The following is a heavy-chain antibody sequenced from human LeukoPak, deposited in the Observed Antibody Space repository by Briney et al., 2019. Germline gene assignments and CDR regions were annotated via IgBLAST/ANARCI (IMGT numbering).Heavy chain of an antibody. CDR3: ARDESSGWFYFDY. J-gene: IGHJ4*02. Sequence: ASVKVSCKASGYTFTGYYMHWVRQAPGQGLEWMGWINPNSGGTNYAQKFQGRVTMTRDTSISTAYMELSRLRSDDTAVYYCARDESSGWFYFDYWGQGTLVTVSS. D-gene: IGHD6-19*01. CDR2: INPNSGGT. V-gene: IGHV1-2*02. CDR1: GYTFTGYY.